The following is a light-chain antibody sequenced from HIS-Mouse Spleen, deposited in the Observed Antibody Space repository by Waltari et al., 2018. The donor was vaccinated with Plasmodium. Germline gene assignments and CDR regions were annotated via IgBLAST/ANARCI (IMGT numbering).Light chain of an antibody. CDR3: QQYGSSPLT. Sequence: EIVLTQSPGTLSLSPGERATLSCSAIQSVSSSYLAWYQQKPGPAPRLLIYGASSSATGIPDRFSGSGSGTDFTLTISRLEPEDFAVYYCQQYGSSPLTFGGGTKVEIK. CDR2: GAS. CDR1: QSVSSSY. V-gene: IGKV3-20*01. J-gene: IGKJ4*01.